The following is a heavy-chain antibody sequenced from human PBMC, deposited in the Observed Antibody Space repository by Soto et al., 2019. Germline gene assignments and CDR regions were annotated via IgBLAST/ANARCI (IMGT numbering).Heavy chain of an antibody. CDR2: ISAYNGNT. J-gene: IGHJ5*02. CDR1: GYTFTSYG. D-gene: IGHD2-2*01. V-gene: IGHV1-18*04. Sequence: ASVKVSCKASGYTFTSYGISWVRQAPGQGLGWMGWISAYNGNTNYAQKRQGRVTMTTDTSASTAFMELRSLRSDDTAVYYCARGGWAVVVPAAKSPPHNWFDPWGQGILVTVSS. CDR3: ARGGWAVVVPAAKSPPHNWFDP.